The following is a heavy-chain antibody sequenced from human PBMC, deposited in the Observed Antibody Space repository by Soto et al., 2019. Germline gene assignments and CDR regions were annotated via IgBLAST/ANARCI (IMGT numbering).Heavy chain of an antibody. D-gene: IGHD3-10*01. V-gene: IGHV1-18*01. J-gene: IGHJ6*03. Sequence: EASVKVSCKASGYTFTSYCISWVRQAPGQGLEWMGWTSAYNGNTNYAQKLQGRVTMTTDTSTSTAYMELRSLRSDDTAVYYCASESYYYGSGSYSSVMYVWGKGTTVTVS. CDR1: GYTFTSYC. CDR2: TSAYNGNT. CDR3: ASESYYYGSGSYSSVMYV.